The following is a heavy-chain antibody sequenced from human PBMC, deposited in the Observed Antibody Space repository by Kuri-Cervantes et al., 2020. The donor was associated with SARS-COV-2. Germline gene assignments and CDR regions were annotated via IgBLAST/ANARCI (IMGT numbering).Heavy chain of an antibody. Sequence: LSLTCAASGFTFSNYDMNWVRQAPGKGLEWVSYISSSSRTMYNADSVKGRFTISRDNAKNSLYLQMNSLRDEDTAVYYCAREPSGDGDYYYYYGMDVWGQGTTVTVSS. J-gene: IGHJ6*02. D-gene: IGHD3-10*01. V-gene: IGHV3-48*02. CDR1: GFTFSNYD. CDR2: ISSSSRTM. CDR3: AREPSGDGDYYYYYGMDV.